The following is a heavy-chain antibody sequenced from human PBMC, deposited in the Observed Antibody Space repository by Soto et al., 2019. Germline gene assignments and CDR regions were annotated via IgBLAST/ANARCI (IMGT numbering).Heavy chain of an antibody. CDR1: GGSISTSGYF. V-gene: IGHV4-39*01. CDR2: IYYSGST. J-gene: IGHJ5*02. CDR3: ATRNWFDP. Sequence: SETLSLTCTVSGGSISTSGYFWGWIRQPPGKGLEWIGTIYYSGSTYYNPSLKSRVTISVDTSKNQFSLKLSSVTAADTAVYSCATRNWFDPWGQGTLVTVSS.